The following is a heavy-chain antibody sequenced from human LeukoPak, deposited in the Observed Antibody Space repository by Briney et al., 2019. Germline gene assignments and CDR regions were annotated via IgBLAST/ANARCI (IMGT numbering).Heavy chain of an antibody. Sequence: ASVKVSCKASGYTFTGYYMHWVRQAPGQGLEWMGWINPNSGGTNYAQKFQGRVTMTRDTSISTAYMELSRLRSDNTAVYYCARRGRSIAVAGSDYWGQGTLVTVSS. CDR2: INPNSGGT. V-gene: IGHV1-2*02. CDR3: ARRGRSIAVAGSDY. J-gene: IGHJ4*02. D-gene: IGHD6-19*01. CDR1: GYTFTGYY.